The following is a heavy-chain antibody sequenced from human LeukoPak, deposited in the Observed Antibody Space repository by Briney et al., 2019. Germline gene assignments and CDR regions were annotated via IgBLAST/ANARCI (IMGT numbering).Heavy chain of an antibody. CDR2: IRSKAYGGTT. V-gene: IGHV3-49*04. CDR1: GFPFGDYA. Sequence: GGSLRLSCTASGFPFGDYAMSWVRQAPGKGLEWVGFIRSKAYGGTTEYAASVKGRFTISRDDSKSIAYLQMNSLKTEDTAVYYCTREWRDVGEVVPAAMIAAAGSKGYWGQGTLVTVSS. D-gene: IGHD2-2*01. CDR3: TREWRDVGEVVPAAMIAAAGSKGY. J-gene: IGHJ4*02.